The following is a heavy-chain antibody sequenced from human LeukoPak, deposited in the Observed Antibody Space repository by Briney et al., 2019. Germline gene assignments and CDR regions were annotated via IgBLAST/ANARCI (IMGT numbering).Heavy chain of an antibody. CDR1: GFTVSSNY. J-gene: IGHJ4*02. CDR2: IYSGGST. CDR3: TREGTQLWELLDY. D-gene: IGHD1-26*01. Sequence: GGSLRLSCAASGFTVSSNYMSWVRQAPGKGLEWVSVIYSGGSTYYADSVKGRFTISRGNSKNTLYLQMNSLRAEDTAVYYCTREGTQLWELLDYWGQGTLVTVSS. V-gene: IGHV3-53*01.